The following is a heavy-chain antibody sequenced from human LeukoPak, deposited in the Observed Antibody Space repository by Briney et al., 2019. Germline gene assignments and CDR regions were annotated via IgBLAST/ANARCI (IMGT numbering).Heavy chain of an antibody. J-gene: IGHJ5*02. Sequence: GGSLRLSCAASGFTFSSYWMSWVRQAPGKGLEWVANIKQDGSEKYYVDSVKGRFTISRDNAKNSLYLQMNSLRAEDTAVYYCASLYCSRTSCYMDPWGQGTLVTVSS. CDR3: ASLYCSRTSCYMDP. V-gene: IGHV3-7*01. D-gene: IGHD2-2*02. CDR1: GFTFSSYW. CDR2: IKQDGSEK.